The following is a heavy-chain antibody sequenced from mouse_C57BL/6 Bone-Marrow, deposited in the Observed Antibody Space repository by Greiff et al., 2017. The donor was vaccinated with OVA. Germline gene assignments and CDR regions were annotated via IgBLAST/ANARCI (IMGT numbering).Heavy chain of an antibody. CDR3: AIYYGSSYFDY. J-gene: IGHJ2*01. D-gene: IGHD1-1*01. CDR2: IYPRSGNT. V-gene: IGHV1-81*01. Sequence: QVHVKQSGAELARPGAPVKLSCKASGYTFTSYGISWVKQRTGQGLEWIGEIYPRSGNTYYNEKFKGKATLTADKSSSTAYMELRSLTSEDSAVYFCAIYYGSSYFDYWGQGTTLTVSS. CDR1: GYTFTSYG.